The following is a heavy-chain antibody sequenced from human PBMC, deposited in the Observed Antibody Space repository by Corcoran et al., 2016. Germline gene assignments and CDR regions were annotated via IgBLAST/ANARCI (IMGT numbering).Heavy chain of an antibody. CDR1: GDSVSSNTVV. D-gene: IGHD6-13*01. V-gene: IGHV6-1*01. Sequence: QVQLQQSGPGLVKPSQTLSLTCVISGDSVSSNTVVWNWIRQSPSRGLEWLGRTYYRSKWYNDYAVSVKSRITINEDTSKNQFSLQLNSVTPEDTGVYYCARVAAAGRLFDYWGQGTPVIVSS. CDR3: ARVAAAGRLFDY. CDR2: TYYRSKWYN. J-gene: IGHJ4*02.